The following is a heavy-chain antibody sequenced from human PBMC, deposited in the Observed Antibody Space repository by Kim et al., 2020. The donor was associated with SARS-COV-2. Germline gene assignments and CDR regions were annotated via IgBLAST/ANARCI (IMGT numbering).Heavy chain of an antibody. D-gene: IGHD2-2*01. CDR2: ISYDGSNK. V-gene: IGHV3-30*18. CDR3: ANMYQLRS. CDR1: GFTFSSYG. Sequence: GGSLRLSCAASGFTFSSYGMHWVRQAPGKGLEWVAVISYDGSNKYYADSVKGRFTISRDNSKNTLYLQMNSLRAEDTAVYYCANMYQLRSGGQGTLVTVSS. J-gene: IGHJ4*02.